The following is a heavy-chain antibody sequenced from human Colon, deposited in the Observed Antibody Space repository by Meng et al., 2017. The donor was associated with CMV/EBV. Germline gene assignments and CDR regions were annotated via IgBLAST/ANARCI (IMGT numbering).Heavy chain of an antibody. CDR2: IKWNGGSK. CDR1: FTVDDYG. D-gene: IGHD3-22*01. V-gene: IGHV3-20*03. CDR3: ARVAYYYDSSGSEPFDY. Sequence: FTVDDYGMSWDRQGPGKGLEWVYGIKWNGGSKGYADSVKGRFTISRDNAKNSLYLQMNSLRAEDTALYYCARVAYYYDSSGSEPFDYWGQGTLVTVSS. J-gene: IGHJ4*02.